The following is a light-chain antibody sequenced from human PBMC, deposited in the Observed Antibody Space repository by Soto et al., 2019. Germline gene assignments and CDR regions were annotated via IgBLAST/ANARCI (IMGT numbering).Light chain of an antibody. Sequence: QSVLTQPPSASGTPGQRVTISCSGSSSNIGSNYVYWYQQLPGTAPKLLIYRNNQRPSGVPDRFSGSKSGTSASLAISGLRSEDEADYYCAAWDHSLSGVVFGGGTQLTVL. CDR2: RNN. J-gene: IGLJ2*01. V-gene: IGLV1-47*01. CDR3: AAWDHSLSGVV. CDR1: SSNIGSNY.